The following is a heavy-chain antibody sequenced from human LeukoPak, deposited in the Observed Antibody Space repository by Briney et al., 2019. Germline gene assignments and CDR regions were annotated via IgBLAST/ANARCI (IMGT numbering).Heavy chain of an antibody. D-gene: IGHD3-3*01. CDR3: ARGPGRITIFGVVITDYFDY. Sequence: PSETLSLTCAVYGGSFSGYYWSWIRQPPGKGLEWIGEINHSGSTNYNPSLKSRVTISVDTSKNQFSLKLSSVTAADTAVYYCARGPGRITIFGVVITDYFDYWGQGTLVTVSS. CDR1: GGSFSGYY. J-gene: IGHJ4*02. V-gene: IGHV4-34*01. CDR2: INHSGST.